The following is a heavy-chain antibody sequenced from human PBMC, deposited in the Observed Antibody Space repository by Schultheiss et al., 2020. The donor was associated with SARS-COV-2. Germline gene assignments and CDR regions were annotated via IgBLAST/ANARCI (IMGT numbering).Heavy chain of an antibody. CDR3: ARGRPPIYGDYNYLDF. CDR1: GFTFRDYY. V-gene: IGHV3-11*01. J-gene: IGHJ4*02. CDR2: ISRSGSTT. D-gene: IGHD4-17*01. Sequence: GGSLRLSCAASGFTFRDYYISWIRQAPGKGLEWISYISRSGSTTYYADSVKGRFTFSRDNAKNAVYLQMNSLRGDDTAIYYCARGRPPIYGDYNYLDFWGQGTLVTVSS.